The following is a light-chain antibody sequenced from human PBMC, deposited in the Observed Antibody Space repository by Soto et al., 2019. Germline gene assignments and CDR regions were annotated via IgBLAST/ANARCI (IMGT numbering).Light chain of an antibody. V-gene: IGKV3-20*01. CDR2: GAS. CDR1: QSLSSSY. J-gene: IGKJ1*01. Sequence: EIVLTQSPGTLSLSRGDRATLSCRASQSLSSSYVAWYQQKPGQAPRLLISGASRRATGIPDRFSNSGSGTDFTLTLSRLEPEDFAVYYCQQYRSSPRTFGQGTRVELK. CDR3: QQYRSSPRT.